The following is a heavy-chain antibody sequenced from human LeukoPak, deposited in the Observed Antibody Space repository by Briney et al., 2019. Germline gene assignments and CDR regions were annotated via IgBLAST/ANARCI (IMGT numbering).Heavy chain of an antibody. Sequence: ASVKVSCKASGYTFINYGISWVRQAPGQGLEWTGWISGYNGNTNYAQKLQGRVTMTTDTSTSTAYMELRSLRPDDTAVYFCARDGPGYCSSTSCFDQNFDYWGQGTLVTVSS. V-gene: IGHV1-18*01. J-gene: IGHJ4*02. D-gene: IGHD2-2*01. CDR3: ARDGPGYCSSTSCFDQNFDY. CDR1: GYTFINYG. CDR2: ISGYNGNT.